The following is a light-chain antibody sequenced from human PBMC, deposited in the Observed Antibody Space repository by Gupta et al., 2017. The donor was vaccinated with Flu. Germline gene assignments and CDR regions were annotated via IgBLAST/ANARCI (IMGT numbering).Light chain of an antibody. J-gene: IGKJ4*01. CDR1: QDISTY. CDR3: QQEGNLPMT. Sequence: PSSLSASVGDRVTITCQASQDISTYLSWYQHKPGKAPKLLICDASTLQTGVPSSFSGSGSGTHFTFTISSLQPEDIGTYYCQQEGNLPMTFGGGTKVEIK. V-gene: IGKV1-33*01. CDR2: DAS.